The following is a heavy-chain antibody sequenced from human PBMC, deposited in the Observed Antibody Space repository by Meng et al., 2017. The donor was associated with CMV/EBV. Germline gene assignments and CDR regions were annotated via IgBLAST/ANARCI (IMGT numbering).Heavy chain of an antibody. CDR2: ISYVGSNK. J-gene: IGHJ6*02. CDR1: GFTFSSYA. V-gene: IGHV3-30-3*01. Sequence: GGSLRLSCAASGFTFSSYAMHWVRQAPGKGLEWVAVISYVGSNKYYADSVKGRFTISRDNYKNTLYLQMNSLRAEDTAVYYCARDVSDIWQQLSYYYYGMDVWGQGTTVTVSS. D-gene: IGHD6-13*01. CDR3: ARDVSDIWQQLSYYYYGMDV.